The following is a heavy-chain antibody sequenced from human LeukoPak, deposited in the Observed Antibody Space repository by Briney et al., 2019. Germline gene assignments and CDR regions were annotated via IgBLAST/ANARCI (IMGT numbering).Heavy chain of an antibody. D-gene: IGHD4-17*01. J-gene: IGHJ4*02. Sequence: SETLSLTCTVSGGSISSGGYYWSWIRQPPGKGLEWIGYIYHSGSTYYNPSLKSRVTISVDRSKNQFSLKLSSVTAADTAVYYCARLVGATVTTVGYFDYWGQGTPVTVSS. CDR1: GGSISSGGYY. V-gene: IGHV4-30-2*01. CDR3: ARLVGATVTTVGYFDY. CDR2: IYHSGST.